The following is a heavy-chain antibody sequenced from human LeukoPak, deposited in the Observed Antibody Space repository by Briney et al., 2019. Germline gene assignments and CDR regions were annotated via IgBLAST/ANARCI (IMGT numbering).Heavy chain of an antibody. CDR3: ARDAIMTTVITPDYYYGMDV. Sequence: ASVKVSCKASRYTFTSYAMNWVRQAPGQGLEWMGWINTNTGNSTYAQGFTGRFVFSLDTSVSTAYLQISSLKTEDTAVYFCARDAIMTTVITPDYYYGMDVWGQGTTVTVSS. J-gene: IGHJ6*02. V-gene: IGHV7-4-1*02. CDR2: INTNTGNS. CDR1: RYTFTSYA. D-gene: IGHD4-23*01.